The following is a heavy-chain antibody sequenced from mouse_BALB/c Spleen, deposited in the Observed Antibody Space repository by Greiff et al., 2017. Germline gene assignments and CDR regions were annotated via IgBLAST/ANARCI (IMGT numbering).Heavy chain of an antibody. CDR1: GYAFSSYW. CDR2: IYPGDGDT. V-gene: IGHV1-80*01. Sequence: QVQLQQSGAELVRPGSSVKISCKASGYAFSSYWMNWVKQRPGQGLEWIGQIYPGDGDTNYNGKFKGKATLTADKSSSTAYMQLSSLTSEDSAVYFCARCGGNHYAMDYWGQGTSVTVSS. CDR3: ARCGGNHYAMDY. D-gene: IGHD2-1*01. J-gene: IGHJ4*01.